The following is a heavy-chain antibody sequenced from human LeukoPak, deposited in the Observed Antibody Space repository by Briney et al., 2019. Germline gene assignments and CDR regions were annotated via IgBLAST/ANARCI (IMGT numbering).Heavy chain of an antibody. CDR2: ISDDGDRT. CDR1: GFTFSAYD. D-gene: IGHD3-22*01. Sequence: GGSLRLSCVASGFTFSAYDMNWVRQAPGKGLEWVSRISDDGDRTYYADSVKGRFTISRDNAKNSLYLQMNSLRAEDTAVYYCAKADTYYYDSSGYYDYWGQGTLVTVSS. V-gene: IGHV3-23*01. CDR3: AKADTYYYDSSGYYDY. J-gene: IGHJ4*02.